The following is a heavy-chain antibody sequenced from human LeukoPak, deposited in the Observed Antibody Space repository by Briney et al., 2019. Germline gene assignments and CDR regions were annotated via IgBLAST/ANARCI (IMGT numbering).Heavy chain of an antibody. CDR2: IYYSGST. D-gene: IGHD3-10*01. CDR3: ARAHGRFGEFRDAFDI. CDR1: GGSISSGDYY. Sequence: PSQTLSLTCTVSGGSISSGDYYWSWIRQPPGKGLEWIGYIYYSGSTYYNPSLKSRVTISVDTSKNQFSLKLSSVTAADTAVYYCARAHGRFGEFRDAFDIWGQGTMVTVSS. V-gene: IGHV4-30-4*08. J-gene: IGHJ3*02.